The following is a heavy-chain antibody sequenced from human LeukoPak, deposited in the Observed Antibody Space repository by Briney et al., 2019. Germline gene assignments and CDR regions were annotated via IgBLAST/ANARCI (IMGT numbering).Heavy chain of an antibody. D-gene: IGHD3-10*01. Sequence: PGGSLRLSCAASGFTFSSYAMSWVRQAPGKRLEWVSAISGSGGSTYYADSVKGRFTISRDNSKNTLYLQMNSLRAEDTAVYYCAKGQLLWFGELFPLFDYWGQGTLVTVSS. CDR1: GFTFSSYA. CDR2: ISGSGGST. V-gene: IGHV3-23*01. J-gene: IGHJ4*02. CDR3: AKGQLLWFGELFPLFDY.